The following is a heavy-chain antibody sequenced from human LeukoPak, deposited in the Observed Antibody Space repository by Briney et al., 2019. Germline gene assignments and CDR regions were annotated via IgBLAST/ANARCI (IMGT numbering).Heavy chain of an antibody. CDR2: ISVSGDTT. D-gene: IGHD3-10*01. J-gene: IGHJ4*02. CDR3: AKGRGTYYYGSGSLGIDY. V-gene: IGHV3-23*01. Sequence: PGGSLRLSCVVSGFTLSNYAMSWVRQAPGKGLECVSVISVSGDTTYYADSVKGRFTISRDNSKNTLYLQMNSLRAEDTAVYYCAKGRGTYYYGSGSLGIDYWGQGTLVTVSS. CDR1: GFTLSNYA.